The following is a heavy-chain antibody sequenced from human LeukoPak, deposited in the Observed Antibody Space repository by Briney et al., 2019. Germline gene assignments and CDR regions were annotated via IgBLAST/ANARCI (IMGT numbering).Heavy chain of an antibody. CDR1: GGAFSSYA. Sequence: SVKVSCKASGGAFSSYAISWVRQAPGQGLEWMGGIIPIFGTANYAQKFQGRVTITADESTSTAYMGLSSLRSEDTAVYYCARMTTGPNYYYYYGMDVWGQGTTVTVSS. V-gene: IGHV1-69*13. CDR2: IIPIFGTA. D-gene: IGHD4-17*01. J-gene: IGHJ6*02. CDR3: ARMTTGPNYYYYYGMDV.